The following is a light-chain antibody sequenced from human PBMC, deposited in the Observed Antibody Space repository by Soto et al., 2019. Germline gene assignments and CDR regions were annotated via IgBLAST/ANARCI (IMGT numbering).Light chain of an antibody. CDR2: GAS. CDR1: QSVSSN. V-gene: IGKV3-15*01. CDR3: QQYTNWPLT. Sequence: EIVMTQSPATLSVSPGERATLSCRASQSVSSNLAWYRQQPGQAPRVLIYGASTRATGFPARFSGSGSGTEFTLTISSLQSEDFAVYYCQQYTNWPLTFGGGTKV. J-gene: IGKJ4*01.